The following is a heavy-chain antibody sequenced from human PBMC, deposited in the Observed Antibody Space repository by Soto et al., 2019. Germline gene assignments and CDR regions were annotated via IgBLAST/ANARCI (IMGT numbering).Heavy chain of an antibody. CDR3: ARDIRGAN. V-gene: IGHV3-11*01. CDR1: GFTLSDHY. Sequence: QVQLVESGGGLVKIGGSLRLSCAASGFTLSDHYMTWVRQVPGKGLEWVSYISASSTTIYYADSVKGRFTISRDNAKNSLFLQMNSPRAEDTAVYYCARDIRGANWGQVTLVTVSS. CDR2: ISASSTTI. J-gene: IGHJ4*02.